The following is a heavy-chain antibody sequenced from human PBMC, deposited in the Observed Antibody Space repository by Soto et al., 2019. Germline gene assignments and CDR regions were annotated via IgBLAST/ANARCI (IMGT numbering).Heavy chain of an antibody. Sequence: ASVEGSCKASGYTFTSYGISWVRQAPGQGLEWMGWISAYNGNTNYAQKLQGRVTMTTDTSTSTAYMELRSLRSDDTAVYYCARDGDLTMVRGVIITDSNWFDPWGQGTLVTVSS. CDR2: ISAYNGNT. CDR3: ARDGDLTMVRGVIITDSNWFDP. D-gene: IGHD3-10*01. J-gene: IGHJ5*02. V-gene: IGHV1-18*04. CDR1: GYTFTSYG.